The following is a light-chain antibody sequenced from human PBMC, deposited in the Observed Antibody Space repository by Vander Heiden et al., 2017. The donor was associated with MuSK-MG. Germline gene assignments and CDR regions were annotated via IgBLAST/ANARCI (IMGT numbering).Light chain of an antibody. CDR2: DVS. V-gene: IGLV2-14*01. CDR3: SSYTSSSTVV. Sequence: QPALTQPASVSASPRLSIPLSCTGSSNDVGGYNYVSWYQQHPGKAPKLMIYDVSNRPSGVSNRFSGSKSGNTASLTISGLQAEDEADYYCSSYTSSSTVVFGGGTKLTVL. CDR1: SNDVGGYNY. J-gene: IGLJ2*01.